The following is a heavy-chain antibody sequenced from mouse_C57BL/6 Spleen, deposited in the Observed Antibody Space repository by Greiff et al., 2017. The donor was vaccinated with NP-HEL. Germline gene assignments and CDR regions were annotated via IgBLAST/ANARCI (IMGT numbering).Heavy chain of an antibody. Sequence: EVMLVESGGGLVKPGGSLKLSCAASGFTFSDYGMHWVRQAPEKGLEWVAYISSGSSTIYYADTVKSRFTISRDNAKNTLFLQMASPRSEDTAMYYCARRLYYFDYWGQGTTLTVSS. CDR1: GFTFSDYG. CDR3: ARRLYYFDY. CDR2: ISSGSSTI. D-gene: IGHD1-1*02. V-gene: IGHV5-17*01. J-gene: IGHJ2*01.